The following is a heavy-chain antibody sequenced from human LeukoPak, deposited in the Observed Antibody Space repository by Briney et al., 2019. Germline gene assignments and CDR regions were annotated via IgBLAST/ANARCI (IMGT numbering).Heavy chain of an antibody. J-gene: IGHJ3*02. V-gene: IGHV3-74*01. CDR3: VLEVFSYFAFDI. D-gene: IGHD3-3*01. CDR2: INSDGSST. CDR1: GFTFIRYW. Sequence: GGVLRLSCAASGFTFIRYWMHWIRQAPGKGLLWFSRINSDGSSTYYADSVKGRFTTSKDNAKKALHLQMNSLTAEDTAVYYCVLEVFSYFAFDIWGQGTMVTVSS.